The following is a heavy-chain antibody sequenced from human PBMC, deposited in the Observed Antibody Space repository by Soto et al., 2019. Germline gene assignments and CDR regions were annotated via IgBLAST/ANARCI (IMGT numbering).Heavy chain of an antibody. J-gene: IGHJ6*02. CDR3: ARDLWGYCGTDCYPLDV. D-gene: IGHD2-21*02. Sequence: QVQLQESGPGLVKPSETLSLTCTVSGGTISRYYWSWIRQPPGKGLEWIGYMYNTGSTAYNPSFKSRVTISVDTSKNQFSLKLNSVTAADTAVYYCARDLWGYCGTDCYPLDVWVQGTTVTVSS. CDR2: MYNTGST. CDR1: GGTISRYY. V-gene: IGHV4-59*01.